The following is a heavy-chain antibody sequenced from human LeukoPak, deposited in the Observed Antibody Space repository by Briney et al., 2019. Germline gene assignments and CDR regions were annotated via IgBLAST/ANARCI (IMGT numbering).Heavy chain of an antibody. CDR2: IYHSGSGST. J-gene: IGHJ5*02. CDR1: GGSISSGGHS. V-gene: IGHV4-30-2*01. Sequence: PSETLSLTCTVSGGSISSGGHSWSWIRQPPGKGLEWIGYIYHSGSGSTYYNPSLKSRVTISIDKSKNQFSLKLNSVTAADTAVYYCARERDYYDSSGLNWFDPWGQGTLVTVSS. CDR3: ARERDYYDSSGLNWFDP. D-gene: IGHD3-22*01.